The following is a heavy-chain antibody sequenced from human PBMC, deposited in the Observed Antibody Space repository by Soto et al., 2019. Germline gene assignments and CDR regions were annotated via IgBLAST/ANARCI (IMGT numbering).Heavy chain of an antibody. Sequence: GGSLRLYCPASGFTFSIYRMQWASQAPGKGLEWVSSISSSSSYIYYADSVKGRFTISRDNAKNSLYLQMNSLRAEDTAVYYCARGDLGYCSGGSCYYVYWGQGT. CDR2: ISSSSSYI. V-gene: IGHV3-21*01. J-gene: IGHJ4*02. D-gene: IGHD2-15*01. CDR3: ARGDLGYCSGGSCYYVY. CDR1: GFTFSIYR.